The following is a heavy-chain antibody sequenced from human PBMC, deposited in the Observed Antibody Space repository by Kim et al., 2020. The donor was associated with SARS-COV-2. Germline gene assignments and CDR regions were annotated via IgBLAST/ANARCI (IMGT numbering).Heavy chain of an antibody. Sequence: SETLSLTCTVSGGSISSYYWSWIRQPPGKGLEWIGYIYYSGSTNYNPSLKSRVTISVDTSKNQFSLKLSSVTAADTAVYYCARHPPDGAFDLWGRGTLVTVSS. V-gene: IGHV4-59*08. CDR2: IYYSGST. D-gene: IGHD3-10*01. CDR3: ARHPPDGAFDL. CDR1: GGSISSYY. J-gene: IGHJ2*01.